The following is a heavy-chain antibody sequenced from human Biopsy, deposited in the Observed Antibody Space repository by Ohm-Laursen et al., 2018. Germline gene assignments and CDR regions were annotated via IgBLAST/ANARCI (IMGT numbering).Heavy chain of an antibody. CDR3: GNEVHGRDY. CDR2: INQAGTT. V-gene: IGHV4-34*08. D-gene: IGHD2-15*01. CDR1: GKTSSDYQ. J-gene: IGHJ4*02. Sequence: SDTLPLTCAVFGKTSSDYQWSWIRQPPGKGLEWIGQINQAGTTNYNPSLKSRVSISADASKYEFSLRLTSVTAADTAVYLCGNEVHGRDYWGLGAQVTVSS.